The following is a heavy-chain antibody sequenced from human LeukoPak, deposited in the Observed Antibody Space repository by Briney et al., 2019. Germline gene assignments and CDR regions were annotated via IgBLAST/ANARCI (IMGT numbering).Heavy chain of an antibody. D-gene: IGHD6-19*01. V-gene: IGHV1-18*04. CDR3: ARVASSIAVYFDY. CDR2: ISAYNGNT. Sequence: GASVKVSCKASEDTFTRHYMLWVRQAPGQGLEWMGWISAYNGNTNYAQKLQGRVTMTTDTSTSTAYMELRSLRSDDTAVYYCARVASSIAVYFDYWGQGTLATVSS. J-gene: IGHJ4*02. CDR1: EDTFTRHY.